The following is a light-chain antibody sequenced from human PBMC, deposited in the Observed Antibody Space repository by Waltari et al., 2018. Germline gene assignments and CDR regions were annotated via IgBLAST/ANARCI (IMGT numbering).Light chain of an antibody. Sequence: QSVLTQPPSVSGAPGQRVSISCTGSSTNIGAGYDVHWYQQVPGSAPKLLILNSNNRPSWVPDRSSCSKAGTSASLAITGLQAEDEADYYCQSSDSSLRGSMFGGGTRLTVL. CDR3: QSSDSSLRGSM. CDR1: STNIGAGYD. CDR2: NSN. V-gene: IGLV1-40*01. J-gene: IGLJ3*02.